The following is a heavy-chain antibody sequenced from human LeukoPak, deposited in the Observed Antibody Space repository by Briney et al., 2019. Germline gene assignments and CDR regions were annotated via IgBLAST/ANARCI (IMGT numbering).Heavy chain of an antibody. CDR2: IYYSGST. D-gene: IGHD3-10*01. CDR3: ARDRRLWFGELLYYHYGMDV. CDR1: GGSISSYY. J-gene: IGHJ6*02. V-gene: IGHV4-59*01. Sequence: SETLSLTCTVSGGSISSYYWSWIRQPPGKGLEWIGYIYYSGSTNYNPSLKSRVTISVDTSKNRFSLKLSSVTAADTAVYYCARDRRLWFGELLYYHYGMDVWGQGTTVTVSS.